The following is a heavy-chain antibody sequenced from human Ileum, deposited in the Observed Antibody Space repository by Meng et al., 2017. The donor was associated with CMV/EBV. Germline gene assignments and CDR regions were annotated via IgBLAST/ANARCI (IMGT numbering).Heavy chain of an antibody. CDR2: INPNSGGT. D-gene: IGHD3-10*02. V-gene: IGHV1-2*02. CDR1: GYTFTGYY. Sequence: ASVKVSCKASGYTFTGYYMHWVRQAPGQGLEWMGWINPNSGGTNYAQKFQGRVTMTTDTSTRTVYMELRSLRSDDSAVYYCARVVVVPLDYYTMDVWGQGTTVTVSS. J-gene: IGHJ6*02. CDR3: ARVVVVPLDYYTMDV.